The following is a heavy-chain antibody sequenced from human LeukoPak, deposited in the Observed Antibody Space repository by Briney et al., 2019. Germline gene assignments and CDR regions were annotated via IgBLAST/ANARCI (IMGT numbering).Heavy chain of an antibody. D-gene: IGHD5-24*01. CDR3: ARGAGYNYPYYFDY. Sequence: PGGSLRLSCAASGFTFSSFAMSWVRQAPGKGLEWVSAISGSDGSSTSYADSVKGRFTISRDNAKNTLYLQMNSLRAEDTAVYYCARGAGYNYPYYFDYWGQGTLVTVSS. CDR2: ISGSDGSST. CDR1: GFTFSSFA. J-gene: IGHJ4*02. V-gene: IGHV3-23*01.